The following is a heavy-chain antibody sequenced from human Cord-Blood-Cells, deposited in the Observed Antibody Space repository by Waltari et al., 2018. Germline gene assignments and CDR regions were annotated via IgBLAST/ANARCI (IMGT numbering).Heavy chain of an antibody. V-gene: IGHV3-7*01. CDR2: RKQDGSEK. CDR3: AREDSSSYLDFDY. D-gene: IGHD6-13*01. J-gene: IGHJ4*02. Sequence: EVQLVESGGGLVQPGGSLRLSCAASGFTFSSYWMSWVRQAPGKGLEWVANRKQDGSEKYYVDSVKGRFTISRDNAKNSLYLQMNSLRAEDTAVYYCAREDSSSYLDFDYWGQGTLVTVSS. CDR1: GFTFSSYW.